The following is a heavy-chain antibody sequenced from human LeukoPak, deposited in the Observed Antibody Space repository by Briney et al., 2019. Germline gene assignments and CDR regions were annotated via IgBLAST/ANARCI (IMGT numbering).Heavy chain of an antibody. D-gene: IGHD2-2*01. CDR2: IYTSGST. V-gene: IGHV4-4*07. Sequence: SETLSLTCTVSGGSISSYYWSWIRQPAGKGLEWIGRIYTSGSTNYNPSLKSRVTMSVDTSKNQFSLKLSSVTAADTAVYYCARGLLCSSTSCYDDYWGQGTLVTVSS. CDR3: ARGLLCSSTSCYDDY. J-gene: IGHJ4*02. CDR1: GGSISSYY.